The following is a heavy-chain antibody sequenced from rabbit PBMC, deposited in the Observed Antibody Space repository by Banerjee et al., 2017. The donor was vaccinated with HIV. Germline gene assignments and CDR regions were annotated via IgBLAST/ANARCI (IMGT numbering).Heavy chain of an antibody. D-gene: IGHD1-1*01. CDR3: AGDGSESSGVAFDL. V-gene: IGHV1S45*01. J-gene: IGHJ2*01. Sequence: QEQLEESGGGLVKPGASLTLTCTASGFDLSSYHYMCWVRQAPGKGLESVACIITSSGSTWYASWVNGRFTTSKTSSTTVTLQMTSLTAADTATYFCAGDGSESSGVAFDLWGPGTLVTVS. CDR2: IITSSGST. CDR1: GFDLSSYHY.